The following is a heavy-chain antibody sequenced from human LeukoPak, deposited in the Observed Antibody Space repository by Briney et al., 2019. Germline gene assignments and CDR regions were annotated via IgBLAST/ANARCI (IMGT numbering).Heavy chain of an antibody. CDR3: ARVVVAAMVWYCDL. CDR2: MNPNSGNT. CDR1: GYTFTSYD. Sequence: ASVKVSCKASGYTFTSYDINWVRQATGQGLEWMGWMNPNSGNTGYAQKFQGRVTITRNTSISTAYMELSSLRSEDTAVYYCARVVVAAMVWYCDLWGRGTLVTVSS. V-gene: IGHV1-8*03. J-gene: IGHJ2*01. D-gene: IGHD2-15*01.